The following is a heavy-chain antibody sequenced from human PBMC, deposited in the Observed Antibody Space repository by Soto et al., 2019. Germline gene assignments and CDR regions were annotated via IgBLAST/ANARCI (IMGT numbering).Heavy chain of an antibody. CDR3: ASLVGNSWLDH. CDR2: TYYRSIWQT. Sequence: SQALLLTCSSSWINFSYNVAVLNWISQSASRGIEWLGRTYYRSIWQTEYAVSVKGRMTINPDASKHQFSLQLNSVTPEDTAMYYCASLVGNSWLDHWGQGTLVTVSS. D-gene: IGHD2-15*01. V-gene: IGHV6-1*01. J-gene: IGHJ4*02. CDR1: WINFSYNVAV.